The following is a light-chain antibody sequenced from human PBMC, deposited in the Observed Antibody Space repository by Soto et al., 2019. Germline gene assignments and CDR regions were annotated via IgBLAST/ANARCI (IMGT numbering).Light chain of an antibody. Sequence: DIQMTQSPSTLSASVGDRVTITCRASHRISRLLAWYQQKPVKAPKVIIYDISNLESGVPSRFSGSGSGTEFTLNISSLKPEDFANYYCQAYNNFSFTFGQGTRLEI. CDR2: DIS. J-gene: IGKJ2*01. V-gene: IGKV1-5*01. CDR3: QAYNNFSFT. CDR1: HRISRL.